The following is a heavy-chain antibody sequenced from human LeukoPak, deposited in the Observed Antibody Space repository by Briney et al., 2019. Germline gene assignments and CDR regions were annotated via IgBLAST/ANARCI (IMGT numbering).Heavy chain of an antibody. D-gene: IGHD3-16*01. Sequence: GGSLRLSCVGSGFTFSSYAMSWVRQAPGKGLEWVSAISGSGGSTYYADSVKGRFTISRDNSKITLYLQMNSLRAEDTAVYYCATPYDYVWGAEPVNLWGQGTLSPSPQ. J-gene: IGHJ5*02. CDR1: GFTFSSYA. CDR3: ATPYDYVWGAEPVNL. V-gene: IGHV3-23*01. CDR2: ISGSGGST.